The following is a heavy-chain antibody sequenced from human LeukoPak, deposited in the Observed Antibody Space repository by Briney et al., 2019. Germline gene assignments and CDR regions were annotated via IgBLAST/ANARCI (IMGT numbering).Heavy chain of an antibody. CDR2: ISGSGGST. Sequence: QAGGPLKLSCPAPGFTFTTNPRTWVRQAQGKGLEWVSAISGSGGSTYYADSVKGRFTISRDNSKNTLYLQMNSLRAEDTAVYYCARIGEIGTGYWGQGTLVTVSS. J-gene: IGHJ4*02. D-gene: IGHD3-10*01. CDR1: GFTFTTNP. V-gene: IGHV3-23*01. CDR3: ARIGEIGTGY.